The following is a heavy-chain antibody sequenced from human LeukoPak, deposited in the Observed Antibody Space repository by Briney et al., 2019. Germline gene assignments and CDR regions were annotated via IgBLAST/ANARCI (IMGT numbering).Heavy chain of an antibody. J-gene: IGHJ4*02. CDR3: ARSGSYPL. V-gene: IGHV4-39*01. Sequence: SETLSLTCTVSCGSISSSSYYWGWIRQPPGKGLEWIGSIYYSGSTYYNPSLKSRVTISVDTSKNQFSLKLSSVTAADTAVYYCARSGSYPLWGQGTLVTVSS. CDR2: IYYSGST. CDR1: CGSISSSSYY. D-gene: IGHD1-26*01.